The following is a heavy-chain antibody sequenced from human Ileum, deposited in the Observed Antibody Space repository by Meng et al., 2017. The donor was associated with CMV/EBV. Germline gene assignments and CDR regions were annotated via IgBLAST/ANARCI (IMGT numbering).Heavy chain of an antibody. Sequence: QITLKESGPTRVKPTQTLTLTCTFSGFSLTSSPVAVGWIRQPPGKALEGLAFIYWDDDKRYNPSLKSRLTITKDTSKNQVGLTLANVDPVDTATYYCAHRRDYRGNWDGGDFDYWGPGTLVTVSS. J-gene: IGHJ4*02. CDR1: GFSLTSSPVA. CDR3: AHRRDYRGNWDGGDFDY. CDR2: IYWDDDK. D-gene: IGHD7-27*01. V-gene: IGHV2-5*02.